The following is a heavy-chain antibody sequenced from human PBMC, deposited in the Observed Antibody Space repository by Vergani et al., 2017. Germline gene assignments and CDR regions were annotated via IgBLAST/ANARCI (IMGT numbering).Heavy chain of an antibody. CDR1: GGSFTSYH. Sequence: QVQLQQWGGGLLKPSETLSLTCVVHGGSFTSYHWTWIRQYPGEGLEWVGDIDHTGRPDYNPSLKGRLTMSVDKSRNQFSLTLNSVTATDTAIYFCARVNTETNGHLYYYYYRDVWGQGTAVTVS. J-gene: IGHJ6*03. CDR2: IDHTGRP. V-gene: IGHV4-34*01. D-gene: IGHD4-11*01. CDR3: ARVNTETNGHLYYYYYRDV.